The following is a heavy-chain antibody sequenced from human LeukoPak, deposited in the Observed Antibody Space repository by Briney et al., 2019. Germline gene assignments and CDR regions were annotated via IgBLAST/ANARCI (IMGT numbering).Heavy chain of an antibody. CDR2: ISGSGGST. V-gene: IGHV3-23*01. CDR3: AKDRKVGTYYFDY. J-gene: IGHJ4*02. CDR1: GFTFSSYA. D-gene: IGHD4-23*01. Sequence: GGSLRLSCAASGFTFSSYAMSWVRQAPGKGLEWVSAISGSGGSTYYADSVKGRFTISRDNSKNTLYLQMNRLRAEDTAVYYCAKDRKVGTYYFDYWGQGTLVTVSS.